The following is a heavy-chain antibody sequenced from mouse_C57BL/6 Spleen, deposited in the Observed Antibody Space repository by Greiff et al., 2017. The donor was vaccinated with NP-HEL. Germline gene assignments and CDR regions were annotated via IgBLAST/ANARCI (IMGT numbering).Heavy chain of an antibody. CDR1: GFTFSSYA. D-gene: IGHD3-2*02. CDR2: ISDGGSYT. J-gene: IGHJ2*01. CDR3: ARLQGDYFDY. V-gene: IGHV5-4*03. Sequence: EVKLMESGGGLVKPGGSLKLSCAASGFTFSSYAMSWVRQTPEKRLEWVATISDGGSYTYYPDNVKGRFTISRDNAKNNLYLQMSHLKSEDTAMYYCARLQGDYFDYWGQGTTLTVSS.